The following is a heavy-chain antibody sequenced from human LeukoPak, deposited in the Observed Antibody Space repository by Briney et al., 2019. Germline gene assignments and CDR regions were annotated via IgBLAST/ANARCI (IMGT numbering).Heavy chain of an antibody. V-gene: IGHV4-39*01. Sequence: SETLSLTCTVSGGSIGSSSYYWGWIRQPPGKGLEWTGSIYYSGSTYYNPSLKSRVTISVDTSKNRFSLKLSSVTAADTAVYYCARGDTIFGVVTFFDYWGQGTLVTVSS. CDR1: GGSIGSSSYY. CDR2: IYYSGST. D-gene: IGHD3-3*01. J-gene: IGHJ4*02. CDR3: ARGDTIFGVVTFFDY.